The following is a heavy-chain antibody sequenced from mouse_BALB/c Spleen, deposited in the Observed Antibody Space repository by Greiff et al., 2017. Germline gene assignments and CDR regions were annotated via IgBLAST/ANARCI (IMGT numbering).Heavy chain of an antibody. CDR3: ARDALYYGSSPFAY. V-gene: IGHV7-1*02. D-gene: IGHD1-1*01. J-gene: IGHJ3*01. Sequence: EVQVVESGGGLVQPGGSLRLSCATSGFTFSDFYMEWVRQPPGKRLEWIAASRNKANDYTTEYSASVKGRFIVSRDTSQSILYLQMNALRAEDTAIYYCARDALYYGSSPFAYWGQGTLVTVSA. CDR1: GFTFSDFY. CDR2: SRNKANDYTT.